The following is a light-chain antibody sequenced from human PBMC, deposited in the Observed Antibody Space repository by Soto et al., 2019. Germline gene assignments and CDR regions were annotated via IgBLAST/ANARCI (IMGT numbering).Light chain of an antibody. CDR2: NVY. V-gene: IGLV2-14*03. CDR1: SSYVGAYNF. J-gene: IGLJ1*01. CDR3: SAYTVSRTYV. Sequence: QSVLTQPASVSGSPGQSITISCTGTSSYVGAYNFVSWHQQHPGKAPKLMIYNVYDRPSGISYRFSGSKSGNTASLTISGPQGEDEADYYCSAYTVSRTYVFGTGTKVTVL.